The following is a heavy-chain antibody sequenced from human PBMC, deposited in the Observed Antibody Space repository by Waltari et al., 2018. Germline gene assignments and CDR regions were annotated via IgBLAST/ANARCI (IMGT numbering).Heavy chain of an antibody. CDR2: XNHSGST. V-gene: IGHV4-34*01. J-gene: IGHJ4*02. CDR3: XXXXKXSPXDY. CDR1: XGSXSXXX. Sequence: QVXLXQWGAGLLXPXETLSLTCAXYXGSXSXXXXXXIRQPPGXGLEWIGEXNHSGSTNYNPSLKSRVTIXVDTSKXQFSLKXXSVTAADTAXYYCXXXXKXSPXDYWGQGT.